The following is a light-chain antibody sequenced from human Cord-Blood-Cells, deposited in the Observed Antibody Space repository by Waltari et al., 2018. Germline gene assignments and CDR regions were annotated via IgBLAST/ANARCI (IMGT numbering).Light chain of an antibody. V-gene: IGLV2-23*01. CDR1: SSDVGSYNL. J-gene: IGLJ3*02. CDR2: EGS. Sequence: QSALTQPASVSGSPGQSITISCTGTSSDVGSYNLVSWYQQHPGKAPKLIIYEGSKRPSGVSNRFSGSKSGNTASLTISGLQAEVEAYYYCCSYAGSSTWVFGGGTKLTVL. CDR3: CSYAGSSTWV.